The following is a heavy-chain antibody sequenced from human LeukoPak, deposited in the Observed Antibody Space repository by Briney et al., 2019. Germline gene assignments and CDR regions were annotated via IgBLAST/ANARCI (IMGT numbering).Heavy chain of an antibody. V-gene: IGHV3-53*01. CDR1: GFTVSNNY. D-gene: IGHD2-21*02. J-gene: IGHJ3*02. CDR2: IYDGGST. Sequence: HPGGSLRLSCVASGFTVSNNYMSWVRQVPGKGLEWVSIIYDGGSTYYPDSLKGRFTISRDNSKNTLYLQMNSLRAEDTAVYYCARTLVTPGSHDAFDIWGQGTMVTVSS. CDR3: ARTLVTPGSHDAFDI.